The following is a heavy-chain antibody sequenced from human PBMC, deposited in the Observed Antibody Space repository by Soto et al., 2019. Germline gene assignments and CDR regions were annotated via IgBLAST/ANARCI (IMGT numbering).Heavy chain of an antibody. CDR1: CGSLSSGNYY. D-gene: IGHD2-2*01. J-gene: IGHJ4*02. CDR3: ARYCSSTSCLNFDS. V-gene: IGHV4-30-4*01. Sequence: TLSLTCTVSCGSLSSGNYYWSCIRQPPGKCLEWIGYIDYSGNTFYNPSLKSRLTILVDTSKNRFSLKLSSVTAADTAVYYCARYCSSTSCLNFDSWGRGTLVTLSS. CDR2: IDYSGNT.